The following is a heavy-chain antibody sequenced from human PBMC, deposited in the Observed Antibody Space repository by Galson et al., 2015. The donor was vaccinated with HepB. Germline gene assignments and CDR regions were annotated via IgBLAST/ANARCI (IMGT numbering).Heavy chain of an antibody. CDR2: INPSGGST. D-gene: IGHD3-16*01. Sequence: SVKVSCKASGYTFTSYYMHWVRQAPGQGLEWMGVINPSGGSTNYAQNFQGRVTMTRDTSTTIVYMELTSLKSDDTAVYYFARSLPGGWYYFDYWGQGALVTVSS. CDR1: GYTFTSYY. V-gene: IGHV1-46*01. J-gene: IGHJ4*02. CDR3: ARSLPGGWYYFDY.